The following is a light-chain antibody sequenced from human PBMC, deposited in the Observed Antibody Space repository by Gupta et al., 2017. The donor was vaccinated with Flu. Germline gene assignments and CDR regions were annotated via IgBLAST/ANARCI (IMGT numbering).Light chain of an antibody. J-gene: IGKJ1*01. CDR2: AAS. CDR3: QQSESTPWT. V-gene: IGKV1-39*01. CDR1: QSISSY. Sequence: DIQMTQSPSSLSASVGDRVTITCRASQSISSYLNWYQQKPGKAPKLLIYAASSWQSGVPSTFSGSGSGTDFTLTISRLQPEDFATYYCQQSESTPWTFGQGTKVEIK.